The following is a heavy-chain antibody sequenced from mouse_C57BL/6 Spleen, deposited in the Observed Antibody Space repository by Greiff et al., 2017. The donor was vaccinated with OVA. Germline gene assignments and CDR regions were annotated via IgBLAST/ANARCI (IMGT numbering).Heavy chain of an antibody. J-gene: IGHJ1*03. D-gene: IGHD1-1*01. V-gene: IGHV5-17*01. Sequence: EVHLVESGGGLVKPGGSLKLSCAASGFTFSDYGMHWVRQAPEKGLEWVAYISSGSSTIYYADTVKGRVTISRDTAKNTLFLQMTSLRSDDTAMYYCARWDYYSTSYWYFDVWGTGTTVTVSS. CDR2: ISSGSSTI. CDR1: GFTFSDYG. CDR3: ARWDYYSTSYWYFDV.